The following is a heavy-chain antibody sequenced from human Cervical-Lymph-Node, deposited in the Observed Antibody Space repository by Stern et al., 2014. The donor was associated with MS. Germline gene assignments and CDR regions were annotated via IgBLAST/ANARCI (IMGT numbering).Heavy chain of an antibody. J-gene: IGHJ4*02. CDR1: GFTFSSYG. D-gene: IGHD5-18*01. CDR2: ISYDGSNT. CDR3: VTGRGYMSGQPDFDY. V-gene: IGHV3-30*03. Sequence: VQLVESGGGVVQPGRSLRLSCVASGFTFSSYGIHWVRPAPGKGLEWVAVISYDGSNTHYGVSVKGRFTISRDNSKNMLFLHMNSLSAEDTAVYYCVTGRGYMSGQPDFDYWGQGALVTVTS.